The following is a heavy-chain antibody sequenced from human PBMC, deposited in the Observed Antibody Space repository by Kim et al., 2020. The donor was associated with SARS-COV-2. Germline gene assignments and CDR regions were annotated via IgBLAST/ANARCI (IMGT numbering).Heavy chain of an antibody. V-gene: IGHV1-3*01. Sequence: ASVKVSCKASGYTFSTYGIHWVCQAPGQGLEWMGWIRPANGDTQYSQKFQDRVTVTRDTSASTVYMHLTSLTSADTAVYYCAKDEDVWGLGTTVTVSS. CDR3: AKDEDV. J-gene: IGHJ6*02. CDR1: GYTFSTYG. CDR2: IRPANGDT.